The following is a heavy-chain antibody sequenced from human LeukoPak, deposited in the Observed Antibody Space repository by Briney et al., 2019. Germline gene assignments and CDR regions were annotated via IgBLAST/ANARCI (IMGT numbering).Heavy chain of an antibody. J-gene: IGHJ6*04. CDR3: GRGEYLDYYYYGMDV. CDR2: IIPIFGTA. Sequence: SVKGSSKASGVTSSIYAISSVRQTPGPGLGWMGGIIPIFGTANSAQTFQGRVTITADKTTSTAYMELSSLRSEDTAVYYCGRGEYLDYYYYGMDVWGKGTTVTVSS. D-gene: IGHD2/OR15-2a*01. V-gene: IGHV1-69*06. CDR1: GVTSSIYA.